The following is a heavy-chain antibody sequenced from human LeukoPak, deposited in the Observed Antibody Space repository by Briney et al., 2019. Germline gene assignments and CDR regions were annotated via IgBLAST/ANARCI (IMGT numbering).Heavy chain of an antibody. D-gene: IGHD6-6*01. J-gene: IGHJ4*02. CDR1: GGSFSGYY. Sequence: SETLSLTCAVYGGSFSGYYWSWIRQPPGKGLEWIGEINHSGSTNYNPSLKSRVTISVDTSKNQFSLKLSSVTAADTAVYYCARAGGIAARGRGDYWGQGTLVTVSS. CDR3: ARAGGIAARGRGDY. V-gene: IGHV4-34*01. CDR2: INHSGST.